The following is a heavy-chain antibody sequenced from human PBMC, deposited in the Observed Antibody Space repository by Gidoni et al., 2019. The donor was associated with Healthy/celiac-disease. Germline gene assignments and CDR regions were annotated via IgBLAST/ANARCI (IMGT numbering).Heavy chain of an antibody. V-gene: IGHV3-23*04. D-gene: IGHD5-18*01. CDR1: GFTFSSYA. CDR2: ISGSGGST. J-gene: IGHJ5*02. CDR3: AKERRYSYGGMGWFDP. Sequence: EVQLVESGGGLVQPGGSLRLSCAASGFTFSSYAMSWVRQAPGKGLEWVSAISGSGGSTYYADSVKGRFTISRDNSKNTLYLQMNSLRAEDTAVYYCAKERRYSYGGMGWFDPWGQGTLVTVSS.